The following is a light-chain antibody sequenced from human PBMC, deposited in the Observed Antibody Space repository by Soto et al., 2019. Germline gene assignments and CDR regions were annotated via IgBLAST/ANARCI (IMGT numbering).Light chain of an antibody. CDR1: QSVDSSF. CDR3: QQYHTSSYT. CDR2: GAS. V-gene: IGKV3-20*01. Sequence: EIVLTQSPGTLSLSPGERATLSCRASQSVDSSFLAWYQQKPGQAPRLRIYGASNRASGISDRFSGSGSGTDFTLTISRLEPEDFAVYYCQQYHTSSYTFGQGTKLEIK. J-gene: IGKJ2*01.